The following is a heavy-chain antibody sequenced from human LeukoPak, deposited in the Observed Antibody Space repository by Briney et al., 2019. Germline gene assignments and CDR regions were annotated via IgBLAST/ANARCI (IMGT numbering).Heavy chain of an antibody. J-gene: IGHJ5*02. D-gene: IGHD2-15*01. CDR2: FYYSGST. CDR1: GGSISSSSYY. CDR3: ARHVPARVAARWFDP. Sequence: SETLSLTCTVSGGSISSSSYYWGWIRQPPGKGLEWIGSFYYSGSTYYNPSLKSRVTISVDTSKNQFSLKLSSVTAADTAVYYCARHVPARVAARWFDPWGQGTLVTVSS. V-gene: IGHV4-39*01.